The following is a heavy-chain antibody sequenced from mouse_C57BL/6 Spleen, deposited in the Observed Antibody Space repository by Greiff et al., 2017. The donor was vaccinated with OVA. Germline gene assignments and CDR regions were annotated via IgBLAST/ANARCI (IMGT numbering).Heavy chain of an antibody. CDR2: IHPNSGST. Sequence: VQLQQPGAELVKPGASVKLSCKASGYTFTSYWMHWVKQRPGQGLEWIGMIHPNSGSTNYNEKFKSKATLTVDKSSSTAYMQLSSLTSEDSAVYYCARRDYGSRPFDVWGTGTTVTVSS. CDR1: GYTFTSYW. J-gene: IGHJ1*03. V-gene: IGHV1-64*01. D-gene: IGHD1-1*01. CDR3: ARRDYGSRPFDV.